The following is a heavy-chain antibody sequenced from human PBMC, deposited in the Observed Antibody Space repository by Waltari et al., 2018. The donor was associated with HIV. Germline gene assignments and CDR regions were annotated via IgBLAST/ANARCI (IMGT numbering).Heavy chain of an antibody. CDR2: IYDSGST. J-gene: IGHJ4*02. D-gene: IGHD2-15*01. CDR1: GGSISSYY. Sequence: QVQLQESGPGLVKPSETLSLTCTVSGGSISSYYWSWIRQPPGKGLEWIGYIYDSGSTNYTPSLKMRVTISVDTSKNQFSLKLSSVTAADTAVYYCARDKRDGGNHRAYFDYWGQGSLVTVSS. CDR3: ARDKRDGGNHRAYFDY. V-gene: IGHV4-59*01.